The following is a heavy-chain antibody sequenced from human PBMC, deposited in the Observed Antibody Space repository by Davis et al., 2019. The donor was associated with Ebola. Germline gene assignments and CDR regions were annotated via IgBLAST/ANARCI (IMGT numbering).Heavy chain of an antibody. Sequence: GESLKISCAASGFTFSSYSMNWVRQAPGKGLEWVSSISSSSSYIYYADSVKGRFTISRDNAKNSLYLQMNSLRAEDTAVYYCARGGGDDYGDYWGQGTLVTVSS. CDR3: ARGGGDDYGDY. CDR2: ISSSSSYI. V-gene: IGHV3-21*01. D-gene: IGHD3-16*01. CDR1: GFTFSSYS. J-gene: IGHJ4*02.